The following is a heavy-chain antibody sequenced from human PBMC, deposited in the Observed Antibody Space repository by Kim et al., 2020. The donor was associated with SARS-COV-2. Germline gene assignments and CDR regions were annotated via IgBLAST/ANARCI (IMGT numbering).Heavy chain of an antibody. CDR2: ISGNNGNT. CDR3: ARVFYGFGSGDWYDVFGY. CDR1: GYTFTSYG. J-gene: IGHJ4*02. Sequence: ASVKVSCKASGYTFTSYGISWVRQAPGQGLEWMGWISGNNGNTKYAQKFQGRVTMITDTSTSPAYMELRSLRSDDTAVFYCARVFYGFGSGDWYDVFGYWGQGTLVAVSS. V-gene: IGHV1-18*01. D-gene: IGHD6-19*01.